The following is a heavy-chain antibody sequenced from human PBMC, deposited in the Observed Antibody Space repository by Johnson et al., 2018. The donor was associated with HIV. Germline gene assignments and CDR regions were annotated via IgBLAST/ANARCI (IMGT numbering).Heavy chain of an antibody. V-gene: IGHV3-53*01. D-gene: IGHD2-8*01. J-gene: IGHJ3*02. CDR3: ARLKNGAFDI. CDR2: LYSDGST. Sequence: EVQLVESGGGLIQPGGSLRLSCAASGFTVSSNYMSWVRQAPGKGLEWVSILYSDGSTYFADSVKGRFPISRDNSKNTLFLQMNSLRVEDTAVYYCARLKNGAFDIWGQGTMVTVSS. CDR1: GFTVSSNY.